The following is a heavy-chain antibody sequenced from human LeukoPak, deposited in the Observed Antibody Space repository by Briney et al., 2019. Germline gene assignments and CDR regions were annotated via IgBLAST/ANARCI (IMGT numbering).Heavy chain of an antibody. CDR1: GGSISSYY. CDR3: ARAGYYDSSGYYSVGLLDY. CDR2: IYYSGST. Sequence: SETLSLTCTVAGGSISSYYWSWIRQPPGKGLEWIGYIYYSGSTNYNPSLKSRVTISVDTSKNQFSLKPSSVTAADTAVYYCARAGYYDSSGYYSVGLLDYWGQGTLVTVSS. D-gene: IGHD3-22*01. J-gene: IGHJ4*02. V-gene: IGHV4-59*01.